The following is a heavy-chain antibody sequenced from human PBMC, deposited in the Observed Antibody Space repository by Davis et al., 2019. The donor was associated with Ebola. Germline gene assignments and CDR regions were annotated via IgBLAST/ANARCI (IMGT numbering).Heavy chain of an antibody. J-gene: IGHJ4*02. CDR3: AKDGDSSGWRYFDY. Sequence: ESLKISCAASGFTFSSYAMHWVRQAPGKGLEWVSYISGRTSTIYHADPVKGRFTISRDNAKNSLYLQMNSLRAEHTALYYCAKDGDSSGWRYFDYWGQGTLVTVSS. CDR1: GFTFSSYA. CDR2: ISGRTSTI. D-gene: IGHD3-22*01. V-gene: IGHV3-48*04.